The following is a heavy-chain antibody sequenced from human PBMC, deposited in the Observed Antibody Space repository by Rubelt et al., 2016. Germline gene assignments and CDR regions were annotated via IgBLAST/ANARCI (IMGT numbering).Heavy chain of an antibody. CDR1: SGSISSYY. CDR2: LYYTGRT. J-gene: IGHJ4*02. CDR3: ARHGGSYLDYFDY. D-gene: IGHD1-26*01. Sequence: QVQLQESGPGLVKPSETLSLPCSVSSGSISSYYWSWIRQPPGKGLEWIGYLYYTGRTSYNPSLKSRVTISVDTPKNQFSRKLSSVTAADTAVYYCARHGGSYLDYFDYWGQGTLVTVSS. V-gene: IGHV4-59*08.